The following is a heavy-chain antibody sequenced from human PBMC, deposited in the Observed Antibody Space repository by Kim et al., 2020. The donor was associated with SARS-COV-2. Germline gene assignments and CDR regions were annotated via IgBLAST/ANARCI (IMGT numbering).Heavy chain of an antibody. D-gene: IGHD2-15*01. J-gene: IGHJ4*02. Sequence: GGSLRLSCAASGFTFSSYAMSWVRQAPGTGLEWVSAISGSGGSTYYADSVKGRFTISRDTSKNTLYLQMNSLRAEDTAVYYCAKDQVVVVVAATTPFAYWGQGTLVTVSS. CDR2: ISGSGGST. CDR3: AKDQVVVVVAATTPFAY. CDR1: GFTFSSYA. V-gene: IGHV3-23*01.